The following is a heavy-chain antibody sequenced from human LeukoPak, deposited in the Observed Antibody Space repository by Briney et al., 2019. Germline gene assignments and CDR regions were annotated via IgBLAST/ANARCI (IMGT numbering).Heavy chain of an antibody. V-gene: IGHV3-9*01. CDR1: GFIFNDYA. CDR3: AKQGPYCSSTSCSHAFNV. Sequence: GRSLRLSCAASGFIFNDYAMHWVRQTPGKGLEWVSGITWDSGTIGYADSVKGRFTISRDNAKKSLYLQMNSLRAEVTDLYYCAKQGPYCSSTSCSHAFNVWGQGTMVTVS. D-gene: IGHD2-2*01. J-gene: IGHJ3*01. CDR2: ITWDSGTI.